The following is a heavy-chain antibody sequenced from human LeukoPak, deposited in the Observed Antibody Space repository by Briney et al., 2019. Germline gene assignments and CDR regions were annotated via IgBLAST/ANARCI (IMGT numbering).Heavy chain of an antibody. CDR1: GGSIRGYY. D-gene: IGHD2-21*02. J-gene: IGHJ5*02. V-gene: IGHV4-59*01. CDR3: ARSDGGFDP. CDR2: IYYSGST. Sequence: KPSETLSLTCSVSGGSIRGYYWSWIRQPPGKGLEWIGYIYYSGSTNYNPSLKSRVTISVDTSKNQFSLRLSSVTAADTAVYYCARSDGGFDPWGQGTLVTVSS.